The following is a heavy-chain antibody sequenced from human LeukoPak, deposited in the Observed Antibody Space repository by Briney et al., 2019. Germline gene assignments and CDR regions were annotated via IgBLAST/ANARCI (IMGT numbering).Heavy chain of an antibody. CDR3: ARWDYYDSRAFDI. D-gene: IGHD3-22*01. CDR2: ISIYNGKI. CDR1: GNTFAGYY. Sequence: ASVKVSCKASGNTFAGYYVHWVRQAPGQGLEWMGWISIYNGKINYAQKFQGRVTMTTDTSTSTAYMELRSLRSDDTAVYYCARWDYYDSRAFDIWGQGTMVTVS. J-gene: IGHJ3*02. V-gene: IGHV1-18*04.